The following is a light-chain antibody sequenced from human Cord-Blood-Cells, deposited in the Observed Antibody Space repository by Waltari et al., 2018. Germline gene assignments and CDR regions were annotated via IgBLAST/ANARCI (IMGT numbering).Light chain of an antibody. CDR3: CSYAGSYTFAV. CDR2: DVS. Sequence: QSALTQPRSVSGSPGQSVTISCTGTSSDVGGYNYVSWYQQHPGKAPKLMIYDVSKRPYGVPDRFSGSKSGNAASLTISGLQAEDEADYYCCSYAGSYTFAVFGGGTKLTVL. V-gene: IGLV2-11*01. CDR1: SSDVGGYNY. J-gene: IGLJ2*01.